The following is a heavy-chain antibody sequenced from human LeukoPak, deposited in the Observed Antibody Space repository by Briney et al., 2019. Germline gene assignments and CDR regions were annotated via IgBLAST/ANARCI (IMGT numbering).Heavy chain of an antibody. D-gene: IGHD6-13*01. Sequence: SETLSLTCTVSGGSVSSGSYYWSWIRQPPGKGLEWIGYIYYSGSTNYNPSLKSRVTISVDKSKNQFSLKLSSVTAADTAVYYCARRAAAVADAFDIWGQGTMVTVSS. J-gene: IGHJ3*02. CDR2: IYYSGST. CDR1: GGSVSSGSYY. V-gene: IGHV4-61*01. CDR3: ARRAAAVADAFDI.